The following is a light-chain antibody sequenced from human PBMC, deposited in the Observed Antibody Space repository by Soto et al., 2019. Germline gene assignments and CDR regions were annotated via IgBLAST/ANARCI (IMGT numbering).Light chain of an antibody. CDR1: SSDIGAYNY. CDR3: SSYRRGSTLV. CDR2: EAT. V-gene: IGLV2-14*01. J-gene: IGLJ1*01. Sequence: QSALAQPASVSGSPGQSITVSCTGTSSDIGAYNYVSWYQQHPGKAPKLLIFEATNRPSGISNRFSGSKSGSTASLTISGLQTEDEADYYCSSYRRGSTLVFGTGTKVTVL.